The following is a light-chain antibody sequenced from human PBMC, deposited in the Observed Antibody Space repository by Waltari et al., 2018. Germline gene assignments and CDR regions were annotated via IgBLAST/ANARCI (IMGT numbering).Light chain of an antibody. J-gene: IGLJ2*01. V-gene: IGLV1-44*01. CDR1: SSNIGSNT. CDR3: AAWDNNGHVV. Sequence: QSVLTQPPSASGTPGQRVIISCSGSSSNIGSNTVHWYHHLPGTAPKLLIFTTYQRPSGGPDRFSASKSGTSAALTISGLQSVDEADYYCAAWDNNGHVVFGGGTKVTIL. CDR2: TTY.